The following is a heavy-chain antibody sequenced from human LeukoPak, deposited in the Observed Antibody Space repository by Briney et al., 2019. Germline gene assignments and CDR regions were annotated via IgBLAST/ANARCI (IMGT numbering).Heavy chain of an antibody. CDR2: INPNSGGT. J-gene: IGHJ6*03. Sequence: GASVKVSCKASGYTFTGYYMHWVRQAPGQGLEWMGWINPNSGGTNYAQKFQGRVTMTRNTSISTAYMELSSLRSEDTAVYYCARFPSSGWPYYYYYYMDVWGKGTTVTISS. CDR3: ARFPSSGWPYYYYYYMDV. V-gene: IGHV1-2*02. D-gene: IGHD6-19*01. CDR1: GYTFTGYY.